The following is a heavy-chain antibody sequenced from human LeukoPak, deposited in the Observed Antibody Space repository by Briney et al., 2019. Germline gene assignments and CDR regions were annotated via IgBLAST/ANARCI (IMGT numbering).Heavy chain of an antibody. CDR3: AKDGLWFGDLTYFDY. V-gene: IGHV3-30*18. J-gene: IGHJ4*02. CDR1: GFTFSSFG. Sequence: GGSLRLSCAGSGFTFSSFGMHWVRQAPGKGLEWVAVISHDGSYEYYADSMKGRFTISRDTSTNTLYLQMNSLRAEDTAVYYCAKDGLWFGDLTYFDYWGQGVLVTVSS. D-gene: IGHD3-10*01. CDR2: ISHDGSYE.